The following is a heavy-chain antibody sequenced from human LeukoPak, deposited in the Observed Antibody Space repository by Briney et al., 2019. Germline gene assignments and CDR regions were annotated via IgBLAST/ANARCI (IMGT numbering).Heavy chain of an antibody. CDR3: AKGNYDILTGYLYYFDY. CDR2: ISGSGTST. CDR1: GFTFSSYG. Sequence: PGGSLRLSCAASGFTFSSYGMSWVRQAPGKGLEWVSAISGSGTSTSYADSVKGRFTISRDNSKNTLYLQMNSLRAEDTAVYYCAKGNYDILTGYLYYFDYWGQGTLVTVSS. V-gene: IGHV3-23*01. D-gene: IGHD3-9*01. J-gene: IGHJ4*02.